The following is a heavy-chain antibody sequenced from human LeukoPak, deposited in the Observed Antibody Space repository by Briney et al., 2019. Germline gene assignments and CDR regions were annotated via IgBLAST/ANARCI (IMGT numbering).Heavy chain of an antibody. CDR2: ISWNSGSI. CDR3: AKDSRSELGGFDY. D-gene: IGHD1-26*01. J-gene: IGHJ4*02. Sequence: GRSLRLSCAASGFTFDDYAMHWVRQAPGKGLEWVSGISWNSGSIGYADSVKGRFTISRDNAKNSLYLQMNSLRAEDTALYYCAKDSRSELGGFDYWGQGTLVTVSS. V-gene: IGHV3-9*01. CDR1: GFTFDDYA.